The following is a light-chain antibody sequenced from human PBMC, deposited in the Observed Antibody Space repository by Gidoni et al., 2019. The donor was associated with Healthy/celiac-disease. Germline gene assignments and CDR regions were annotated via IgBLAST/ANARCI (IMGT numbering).Light chain of an antibody. V-gene: IGKV1-39*01. CDR3: QQSYSTPFT. CDR2: AAS. Sequence: DIQMTQSTSSLSASVGDRVTITCRASQSISSYLNWYQQKPGKAPKLLIYAASSLQSGVPSRFSGSGSGTDFTLTISSLQPEDFATYYCQQSYSTPFTFGGGTKVEIK. CDR1: QSISSY. J-gene: IGKJ4*01.